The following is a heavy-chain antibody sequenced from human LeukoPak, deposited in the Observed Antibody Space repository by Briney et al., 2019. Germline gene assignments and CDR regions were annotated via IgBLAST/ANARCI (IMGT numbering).Heavy chain of an antibody. CDR3: ARDVEGAYCGGDCYLSQVTEGDY. CDR1: GYTFTGYY. V-gene: IGHV1-2*02. CDR2: INPNSGGT. J-gene: IGHJ4*02. D-gene: IGHD2-21*02. Sequence: LWASVKVSCKASGYTFTGYYMHWVRQAPGQGLEWMGWINPNSGGTNYAQKFQGRVTMTRDTSISTAYMELSRLRSDDTAVYYCARDVEGAYCGGDCYLSQVTEGDYWGQGTLVTVSS.